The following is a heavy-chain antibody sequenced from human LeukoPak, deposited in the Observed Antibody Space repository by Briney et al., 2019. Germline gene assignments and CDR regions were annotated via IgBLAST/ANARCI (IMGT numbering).Heavy chain of an antibody. CDR3: IKEGGSYGVDY. D-gene: IGHD1-26*01. J-gene: IGHJ4*02. Sequence: GGSLRLSCTASGFTVSNNYMSWVRQAPGKGLDWVSVTYSGGRSYYADSVKGRLTVSRDNTNNSLYLEMNSLRVEDTAVYYCIKEGGSYGVDYWGQGTLVTVSS. V-gene: IGHV3-53*01. CDR1: GFTVSNNY. CDR2: TYSGGRS.